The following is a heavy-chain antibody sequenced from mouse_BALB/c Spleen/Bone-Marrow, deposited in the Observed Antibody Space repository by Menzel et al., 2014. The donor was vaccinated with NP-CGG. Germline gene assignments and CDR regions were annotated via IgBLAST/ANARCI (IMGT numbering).Heavy chain of an antibody. J-gene: IGHJ3*01. CDR3: TRGLRAWFAY. CDR1: GYTFTSYY. CDR2: INPSNGGT. Sequence: QVQLQQSGAELVTPGASVKLSCKASGYTFTSYYMYWVKQRPGQGLEWIGGINPSNGGTNFNEKFKSKATLTVDKSSSTAYMQLSSLTSEDSAVYYCTRGLRAWFAYWGQGTLVTVSA. D-gene: IGHD3-1*01. V-gene: IGHV1S81*02.